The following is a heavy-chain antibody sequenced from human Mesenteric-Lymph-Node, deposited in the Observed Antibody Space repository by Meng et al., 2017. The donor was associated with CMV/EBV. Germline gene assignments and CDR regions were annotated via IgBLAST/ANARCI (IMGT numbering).Heavy chain of an antibody. J-gene: IGHJ6*02. CDR2: MTNSDSQI. D-gene: IGHD3-9*01. V-gene: IGHV3-21*03. CDR3: ARAPTSYDNLTGYFPNGLDV. CDR1: GFTFSSYG. Sequence: GESLKISCAASGFTFSSYGMNWVRQAPGKGLEWVASMTNSDSQIYYADSVKGRFTISRDNAKNSVYLQMNSLRAEDTAVYYCARAPTSYDNLTGYFPNGLDVWGQGTTVTVSS.